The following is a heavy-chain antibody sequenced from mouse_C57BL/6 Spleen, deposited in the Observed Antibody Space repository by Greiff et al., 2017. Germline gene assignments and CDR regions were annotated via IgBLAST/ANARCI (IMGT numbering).Heavy chain of an antibody. V-gene: IGHV1-42*01. CDR1: GYSFTGYY. J-gene: IGHJ1*03. CDR3: ARRADYYGSTYRYFDV. Sequence: VQLQQSGPELVKPGASVKISCKASGYSFTGYYMNWVKQSPGKSLEWIGEINPSTGGTTYNEKFKAKATLTVDKSSSTAYMQFKSLTSEDSAVYYGARRADYYGSTYRYFDVWGTGTTVTVSS. D-gene: IGHD1-1*01. CDR2: INPSTGGT.